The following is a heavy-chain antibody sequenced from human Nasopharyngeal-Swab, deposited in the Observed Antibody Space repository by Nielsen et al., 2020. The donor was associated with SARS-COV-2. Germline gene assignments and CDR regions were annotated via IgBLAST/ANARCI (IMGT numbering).Heavy chain of an antibody. CDR2: IKQDGSEK. V-gene: IGHV3-7*03. D-gene: IGHD4/OR15-4a*01. J-gene: IGHJ4*02. CDR3: ARHLTTHPFDY. Sequence: GGSLRLSCAASGFTFSSYWMSWVRQAPGEGLEWVANIKQDGSEKYYVDSVKGRFTISRDNAKNSLYLQMNSLRAEDTAVYYCARHLTTHPFDYWGQGTLVTVSS. CDR1: GFTFSSYW.